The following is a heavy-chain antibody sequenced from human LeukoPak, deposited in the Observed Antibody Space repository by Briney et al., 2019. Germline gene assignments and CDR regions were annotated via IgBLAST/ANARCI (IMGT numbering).Heavy chain of an antibody. J-gene: IGHJ4*02. V-gene: IGHV3-21*01. CDR2: ISISSSYI. Sequence: GGSLRLSCAASGFTFSSYSMNWVRQAPGKGLEWVSSISISSSYIYYADSVKGRFTISRDNAKNSLYLQMNSLRAEDTAVYYCARDHYYDSSGYYYYGPFDYWGQGTLVTVSS. D-gene: IGHD3-22*01. CDR3: ARDHYYDSSGYYYYGPFDY. CDR1: GFTFSSYS.